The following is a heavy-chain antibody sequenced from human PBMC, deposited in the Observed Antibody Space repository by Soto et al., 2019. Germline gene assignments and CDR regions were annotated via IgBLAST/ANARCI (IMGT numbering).Heavy chain of an antibody. Sequence: ASVKVSCKASGYTFTSYGISWVRQAPGQGLEWMGWISAYNGNTNYAQKLQGRVTMTTDTSTSTAYMELRSLRSDDTAVYYCARALPSTYSSGWSDFDYWGQGTLVTAPQ. CDR3: ARALPSTYSSGWSDFDY. CDR1: GYTFTSYG. V-gene: IGHV1-18*01. J-gene: IGHJ4*02. CDR2: ISAYNGNT. D-gene: IGHD6-19*01.